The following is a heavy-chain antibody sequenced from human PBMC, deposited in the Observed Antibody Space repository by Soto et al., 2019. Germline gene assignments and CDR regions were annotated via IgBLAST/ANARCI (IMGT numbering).Heavy chain of an antibody. CDR3: ARDGYTVTPNYYYAMDV. J-gene: IGHJ6*02. D-gene: IGHD4-4*01. V-gene: IGHV4-59*01. CDR2: IYYNGNT. Sequence: SETLSLTCTVSGGSISSYYWSWIRQPPGKGLEWIGYIYYNGNTNYNPSLKSRVTISVDTSKNQFSLKLSSVTAADTAVYYCARDGYTVTPNYYYAMDVWGQGTTVTVSS. CDR1: GGSISSYY.